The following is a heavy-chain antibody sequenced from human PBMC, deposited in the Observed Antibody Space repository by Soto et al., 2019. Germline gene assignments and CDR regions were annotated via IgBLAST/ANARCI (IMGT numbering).Heavy chain of an antibody. J-gene: IGHJ4*02. CDR1: GFTFSDSA. Sequence: EVQLLESGGGLAQPGGSLRLSCAASGFTFSDSAMSWVRQAPGKGLEWVSGISGSGGGGTTYYADSVKGRFTISRDNSNNTQYLQMSSRRADDTAVYYCAKGGLISESLSYLCERTLWTVSS. CDR3: AKGGLISESLSY. CDR2: ISGSGGGGTT. V-gene: IGHV3-23*01. D-gene: IGHD1-26*01.